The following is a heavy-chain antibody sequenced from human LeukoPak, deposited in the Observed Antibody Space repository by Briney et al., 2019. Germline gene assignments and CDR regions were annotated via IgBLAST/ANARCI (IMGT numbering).Heavy chain of an antibody. V-gene: IGHV3-74*01. J-gene: IGHJ4*02. CDR3: ARDQGSFDY. CDR1: GFTFSSYW. CDR2: IHSDGIGT. Sequence: GGSLRLSCAASGFTFSSYWIHWVRQAPGKGLVWVSRIHSDGIGTSYADSVRGRFTISRDNAKNTLYLQMNSLRVEDTAVYYCARDQGSFDYWGQGTLVTVSS.